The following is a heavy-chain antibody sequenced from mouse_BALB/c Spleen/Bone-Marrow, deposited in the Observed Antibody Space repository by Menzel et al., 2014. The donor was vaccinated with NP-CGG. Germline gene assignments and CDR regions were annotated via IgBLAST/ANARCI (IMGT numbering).Heavy chain of an antibody. CDR1: GFDFSRYW. CDR3: ARKAYYAMDC. V-gene: IGHV4-1*02. Sequence: EVQGVEPGGGLVQPGGSLKLSCAASGFDFSRYWMSWVRQAPGKGLEWIGEINPDSSTINYTPSLKDKFIISRDNAKNTLYLQMSKVRSEDTALYYCARKAYYAMDCWGQGTSVTVSS. CDR2: INPDSSTI. J-gene: IGHJ4*01.